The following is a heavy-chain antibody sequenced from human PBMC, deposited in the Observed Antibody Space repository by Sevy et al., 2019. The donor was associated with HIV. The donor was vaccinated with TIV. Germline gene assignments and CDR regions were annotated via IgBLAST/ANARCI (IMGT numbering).Heavy chain of an antibody. CDR2: ISNSPSYI. J-gene: IGHJ4*02. V-gene: IGHV3-21*01. CDR1: GFTFISFT. CDR3: AREMSSSRGDLDY. D-gene: IGHD6-19*01. Sequence: GGSLRLSCAASGFTFISFTMNWVRQAPGKGLEWVSSISNSPSYIYYADSVKGRFTISRDNAKNALYLQMDSLRVEDAAVYYCAREMSSSRGDLDYWGQGTLVTVSS.